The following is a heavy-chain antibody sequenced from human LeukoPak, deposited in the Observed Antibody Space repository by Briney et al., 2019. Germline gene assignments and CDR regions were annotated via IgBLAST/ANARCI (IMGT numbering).Heavy chain of an antibody. V-gene: IGHV3-23*01. CDR1: GFTFSHYA. D-gene: IGHD5-12*01. Sequence: GGSLRLSCAVSGFTFSHYAMSWVRQAPGTGLEWVGSLTDSGDATYYADSVKGRLIISRDNSNSTLYLHSSGLRDEDTAVYYCARGYSHNSGGWLDPWGQGTLVTVSS. CDR2: LTDSGDAT. CDR3: ARGYSHNSGGWLDP. J-gene: IGHJ5*02.